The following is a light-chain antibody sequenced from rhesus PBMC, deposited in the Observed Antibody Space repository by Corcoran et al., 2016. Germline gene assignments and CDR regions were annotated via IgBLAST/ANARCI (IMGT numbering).Light chain of an antibody. Sequence: EIVMTQSPATLSLSPGETATLSCRASESDGSYLAWYYQKPGQAPQLLVHSADFRATGIPGRFSGSGSRKEFALTISSLQAEDVGVYFFQQYYDFFRTFGQGTKVDIK. CDR3: QQYYDFFRT. CDR2: SAD. CDR1: ESDGSY. V-gene: IGKV3-40*02. J-gene: IGKJ1*01.